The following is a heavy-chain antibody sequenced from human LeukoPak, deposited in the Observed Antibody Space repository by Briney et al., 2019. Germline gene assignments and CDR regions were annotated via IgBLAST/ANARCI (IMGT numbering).Heavy chain of an antibody. V-gene: IGHV3-74*01. D-gene: IGHD3-22*01. CDR3: ARIGYYYDSSGYYSVHFDY. Sequence: QSGGSLRLSCAASGFTFSNAWMSWVRQAPGKGLVWVSRINSDGSTTTYADSVKGRFTISRDNAKNTLYLQMNSLRAEDTAVYYCARIGYYYDSSGYYSVHFDYWGQGTLVTVSS. CDR2: INSDGSTT. CDR1: GFTFSNAW. J-gene: IGHJ4*02.